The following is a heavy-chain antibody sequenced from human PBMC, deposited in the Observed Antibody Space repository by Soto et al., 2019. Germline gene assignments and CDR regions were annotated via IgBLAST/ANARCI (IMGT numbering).Heavy chain of an antibody. CDR1: GFTFSSYA. CDR2: ISGSGGST. J-gene: IGHJ1*01. Sequence: GGSLRLSCAASGFTFSSYAMSWVRQAPGKGLEWVSAISGSGGSTYYADSVKGRFTISRDNSKNTLYLQMNSLRAEDTAVYYCTRWLVHLKAVEYFQHWGQGTLVTVSS. V-gene: IGHV3-23*01. D-gene: IGHD6-19*01. CDR3: TRWLVHLKAVEYFQH.